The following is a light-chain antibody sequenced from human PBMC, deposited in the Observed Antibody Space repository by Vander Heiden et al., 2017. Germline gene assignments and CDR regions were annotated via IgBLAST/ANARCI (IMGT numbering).Light chain of an antibody. V-gene: IGKV1-39*01. CDR3: QQRHSTPLT. CDR2: SAS. J-gene: IGKJ1*01. Sequence: DIQVTQSPSSLSASVGDRVTITCRASQSISNYLNWYQLKPGEAPKLLIYSASSLQSGVPSRFSGSGSGTDFTLTISRLQPEDLATYFCQQRHSTPLTFGQGTKVEIK. CDR1: QSISNY.